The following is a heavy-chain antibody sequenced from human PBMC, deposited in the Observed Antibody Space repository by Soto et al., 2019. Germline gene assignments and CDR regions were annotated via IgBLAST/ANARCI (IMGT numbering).Heavy chain of an antibody. CDR1: GYNFFDYW. V-gene: IGHV5-51*01. Sequence: GESLKISCRGSGYNFFDYWIVWARQVPGRGLEWMGMIWPGNSDTKYSPSFQGQVTISADKSIGTAYLRWSSLKAPDSAIYYCARGAGYCSSGICYNFDYWGQGALVTVS. CDR2: IWPGNSDT. D-gene: IGHD2-8*01. CDR3: ARGAGYCSSGICYNFDY. J-gene: IGHJ4*02.